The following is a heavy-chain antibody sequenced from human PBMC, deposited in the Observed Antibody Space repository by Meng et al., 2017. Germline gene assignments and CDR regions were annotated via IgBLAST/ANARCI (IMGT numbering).Heavy chain of an antibody. J-gene: IGHJ6*02. V-gene: IGHV3-33*01. CDR2: IWYDGSNK. CDR3: ARVQLAAAGPLGGYYYYGMDV. CDR1: GFTFSSYG. D-gene: IGHD6-13*01. Sequence: GGSLRLYCAASGFTFSSYGMHWVRQAPGKGLEWVAVIWYDGSNKYYADSVKGRFTISRDNSKNTLYLQMNSLRAEDTAVYYCARVQLAAAGPLGGYYYYGMDVWGQGTTVTVSS.